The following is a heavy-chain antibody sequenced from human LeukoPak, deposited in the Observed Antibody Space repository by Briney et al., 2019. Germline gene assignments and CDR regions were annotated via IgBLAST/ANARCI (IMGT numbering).Heavy chain of an antibody. D-gene: IGHD3-22*01. CDR2: PYSGGST. V-gene: IGHV3-53*01. Sequence: GGSLRLSCAASGLTVSSNYMSWVRQAPGKGLEWVSVPYSGGSTYYADSVKGRFTISRDNSKNTVYLQMNSLRAEDTAVYYCARYYYDSRGYPYYFDYWGQGTLVTVSS. CDR1: GLTVSSNY. J-gene: IGHJ4*02. CDR3: ARYYYDSRGYPYYFDY.